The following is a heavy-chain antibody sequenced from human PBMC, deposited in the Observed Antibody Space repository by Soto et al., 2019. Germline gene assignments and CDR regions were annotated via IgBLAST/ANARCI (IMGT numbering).Heavy chain of an antibody. CDR3: ARIDNVYGMDV. CDR2: IYYSGST. V-gene: IGHV4-59*01. J-gene: IGHJ6*02. CDR1: GGPISGYY. D-gene: IGHD1-1*01. Sequence: HSETLSLTCPVSGGPISGYYWRLIRQPPGKGLEWIGYIYYSGSTNYNPSLKSRVTISVDTSKNQFSLKLSSVTAADTAVYYCARIDNVYGMDVWGQGNTVTVSS.